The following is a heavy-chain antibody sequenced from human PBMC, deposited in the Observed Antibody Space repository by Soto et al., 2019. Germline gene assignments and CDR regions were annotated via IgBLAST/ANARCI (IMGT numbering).Heavy chain of an antibody. Sequence: GGSLRLSCAASGFTFSSYSMNWVRQAPGKGLEWVSYISSSSSTIYYADSVKGRFTISRDNAKNSLYLQMNSLRDEDTAVYYCARDAATYYYDSSPKPYYFDYWGQGTLVTVSS. CDR2: ISSSSSTI. CDR3: ARDAATYYYDSSPKPYYFDY. V-gene: IGHV3-48*02. CDR1: GFTFSSYS. D-gene: IGHD3-22*01. J-gene: IGHJ4*02.